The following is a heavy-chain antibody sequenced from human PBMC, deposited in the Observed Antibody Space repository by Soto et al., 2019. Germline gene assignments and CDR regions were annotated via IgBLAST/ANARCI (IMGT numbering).Heavy chain of an antibody. D-gene: IGHD1-20*01. CDR3: ARDNRYNWNDEGWFDP. V-gene: IGHV1-8*01. J-gene: IGHJ5*02. CDR2: MNPNSGNT. Sequence: QVQLVQSGAEVKKPGASVKVSCKASGYSFSDYDINWVRQATGQGPEWMGWMNPNSGNTGYAQKLQGRVTMTRKTSINTAYMELSSLGSEDTAVYYCARDNRYNWNDEGWFDPWGQGTLVTVSS. CDR1: GYSFSDYD.